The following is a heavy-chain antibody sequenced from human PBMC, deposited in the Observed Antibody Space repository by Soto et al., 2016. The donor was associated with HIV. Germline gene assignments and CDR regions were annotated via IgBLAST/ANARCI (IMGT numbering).Heavy chain of an antibody. CDR2: MNPESGNT. D-gene: IGHD3-16*01. J-gene: IGHJ5*02. V-gene: IGHV1-8*01. CDR3: ARGRGGSRRNWFDP. Sequence: QVQLVQSGAEVKKPGASVTVPCKASGYTFSSYDINWVRQVTGQGLEWMGWMNPESGNTGYAQKFQGRVTITRNTSMSTAYMGLSSLRSEDTAVYYCARGRGGSRRNWFDPWGQGTLVTVSS. CDR1: GYTFSSYD.